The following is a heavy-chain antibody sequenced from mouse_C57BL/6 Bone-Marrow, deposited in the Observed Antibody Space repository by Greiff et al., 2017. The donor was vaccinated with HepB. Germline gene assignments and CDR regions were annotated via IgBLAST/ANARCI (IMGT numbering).Heavy chain of an antibody. CDR2: INPSNGGT. CDR3: AIPFYYYGSSDDAMDY. J-gene: IGHJ4*01. D-gene: IGHD1-1*01. CDR1: GYTFTSYW. Sequence: QVHVKQPGTELVKPGASVKLSCKASGYTFTSYWMHWVKQRPGQGLEWIGNINPSNGGTNYNEKFKSKATLTVDKSSSTAYMQLSSLTSEDSAVYYCAIPFYYYGSSDDAMDYWGQGTSVTVSS. V-gene: IGHV1-53*01.